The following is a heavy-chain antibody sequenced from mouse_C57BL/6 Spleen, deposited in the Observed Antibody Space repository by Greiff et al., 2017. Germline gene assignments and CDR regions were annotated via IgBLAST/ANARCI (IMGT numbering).Heavy chain of an antibody. CDR3: AMGRDSSGYVDYFDY. CDR2: IHPSDSDT. J-gene: IGHJ2*01. CDR1: GYTFTSYW. V-gene: IGHV1-74*01. Sequence: QVQLQQPGAELVKPGASVKVSCKASGYTFTSYWMHWVKQRPGQGLEWIGRIHPSDSDTNYNQKFKGKATLTVDKSSSTAYMQLSSLTSEDSAVYYGAMGRDSSGYVDYFDYWGQGTTLTVSS. D-gene: IGHD3-2*02.